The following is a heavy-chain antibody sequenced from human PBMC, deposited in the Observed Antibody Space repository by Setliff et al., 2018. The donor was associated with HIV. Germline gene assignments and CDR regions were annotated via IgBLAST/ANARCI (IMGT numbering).Heavy chain of an antibody. CDR1: GGSISSGAYY. D-gene: IGHD3-10*01. V-gene: IGHV4-31*03. CDR3: ASSHTGAAFDI. Sequence: SETLSLTCTVSGGSISSGAYYWSWIRQHPGKGLEWIGYIYYSGSTYYNPSLKSRVTISVETSKNQVSLKLSSVTAADTAVYYCASSHTGAAFDIWGQGTMVTVS. J-gene: IGHJ3*02. CDR2: IYYSGST.